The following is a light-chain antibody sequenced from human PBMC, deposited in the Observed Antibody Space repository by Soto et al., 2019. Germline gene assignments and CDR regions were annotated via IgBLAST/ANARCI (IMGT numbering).Light chain of an antibody. CDR2: GAS. Sequence: EIVLTQSPGTLSLSPGERATLSCRASQSVSSSYLGWYQQKPGQAPRLLIYGASNRATGIPDRFSGSGSGTDFTLTISRLEPDDFAVYYCQQGINWPYTFGQGTKVDIK. CDR3: QQGINWPYT. V-gene: IGKV3D-20*02. J-gene: IGKJ2*01. CDR1: QSVSSSY.